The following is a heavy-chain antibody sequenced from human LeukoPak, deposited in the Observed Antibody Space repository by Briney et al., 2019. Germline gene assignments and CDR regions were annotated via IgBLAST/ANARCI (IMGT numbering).Heavy chain of an antibody. Sequence: KPSETLSLTCTVSGGSFSSSSYSWGWIRQPPGKGLEWIGSVYYSGSTYYNPSLKSRVTISVDTSKNQFSLKLSSVTAADTAVYYCASPWDFWSGPNLGGWGQGTLVTVSS. D-gene: IGHD3-3*01. CDR1: GGSFSSSSYS. CDR2: VYYSGST. V-gene: IGHV4-39*01. CDR3: ASPWDFWSGPNLGG. J-gene: IGHJ4*02.